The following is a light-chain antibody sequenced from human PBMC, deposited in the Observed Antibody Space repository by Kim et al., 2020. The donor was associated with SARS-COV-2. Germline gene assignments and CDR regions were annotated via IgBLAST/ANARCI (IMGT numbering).Light chain of an antibody. CDR2: GAS. CDR3: QQYNNWPWLT. J-gene: IGKJ4*01. CDR1: QSVSSN. Sequence: EIVMTQSPATLSVPPGERATLSCRASQSVSSNLAWYQQKPGQAPRLLIYGASTRTSGIPARFSGSGSGTEFTLTISSLQSEDFAVYYCQQYNNWPWLTFGGGTKVDIK. V-gene: IGKV3-15*01.